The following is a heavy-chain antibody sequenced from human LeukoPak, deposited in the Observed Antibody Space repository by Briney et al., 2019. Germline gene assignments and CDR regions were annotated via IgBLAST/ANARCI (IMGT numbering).Heavy chain of an antibody. CDR1: GFTFSSYA. Sequence: PGGSLRLSCAASGFTFSSYAMSWVRQAPGKGLEWVSAISGSGGTIYYADSVKGRFTISRDNAKNSLYLQMNSLRAEDTAVYYCARDLSRFTSVDRPYDYWGQGTLVTVSS. CDR3: ARDLSRFTSVDRPYDY. V-gene: IGHV3-23*01. D-gene: IGHD2/OR15-2a*01. CDR2: ISGSGGTI. J-gene: IGHJ4*02.